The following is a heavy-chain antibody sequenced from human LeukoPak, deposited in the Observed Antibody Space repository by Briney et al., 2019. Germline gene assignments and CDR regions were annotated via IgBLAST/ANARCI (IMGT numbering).Heavy chain of an antibody. J-gene: IGHJ4*02. D-gene: IGHD3-9*01. Sequence: ASVKVSCKASGYTFTDYYMHWVRRAPGQGLEWMGWINPNSGGTNYAQKFQDRVTMTRDTSISTAYMELGRLRFDDTAVYSCARSPHILTGENFDYWGQGTLVTVSS. V-gene: IGHV1-2*02. CDR1: GYTFTDYY. CDR2: INPNSGGT. CDR3: ARSPHILTGENFDY.